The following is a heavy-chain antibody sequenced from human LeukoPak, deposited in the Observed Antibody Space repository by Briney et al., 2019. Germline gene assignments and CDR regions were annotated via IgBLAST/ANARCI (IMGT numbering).Heavy chain of an antibody. CDR3: ARDDIVVVPGADSGYYYYGMDV. J-gene: IGHJ6*02. CDR1: GGTFSSYA. V-gene: IGHV1-69*13. CDR2: IIPIFGTA. D-gene: IGHD2-2*01. Sequence: SVKVSCKASGGTFSSYAISWVRQAPGRGLEWMGGIIPIFGTANYAQKFQGRVTITADESTSTAYMELSSLRSEDTAVYYCARDDIVVVPGADSGYYYYGMDVWGQGTTVTVSS.